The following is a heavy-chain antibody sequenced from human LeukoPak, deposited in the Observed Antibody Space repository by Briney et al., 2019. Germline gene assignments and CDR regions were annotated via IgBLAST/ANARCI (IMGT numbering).Heavy chain of an antibody. CDR2: IYISGST. D-gene: IGHD1-14*01. CDR3: ARDSGLTTGPFDI. CDR1: GGSISSHY. V-gene: IGHV4-4*07. Sequence: SETLSLTCTVSGGSISSHYWSWIRQPAGKGLEWIGRIYISGSTTYSPSLKSRLTLSLDTSKNQFSLNLCSVTAADTAVYYCARDSGLTTGPFDIWGQGTMVTVSS. J-gene: IGHJ3*02.